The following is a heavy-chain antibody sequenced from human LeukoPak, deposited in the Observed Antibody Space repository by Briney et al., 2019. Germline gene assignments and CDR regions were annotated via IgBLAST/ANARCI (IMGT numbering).Heavy chain of an antibody. J-gene: IGHJ4*02. D-gene: IGHD3-22*01. CDR2: ISSSSSYI. CDR3: ARDKIYYDSSGYLPFDY. V-gene: IGHV3-21*01. CDR1: GFTFSNAW. Sequence: GGSLRLSCAASGFTFSNAWMNWVRQAPGKGLEWVSSISSSSSYIYYADSVKGRFTISRDNAKNSLYLQMNSLRAEDTAVYYCARDKIYYDSSGYLPFDYWGQGTLVTVSS.